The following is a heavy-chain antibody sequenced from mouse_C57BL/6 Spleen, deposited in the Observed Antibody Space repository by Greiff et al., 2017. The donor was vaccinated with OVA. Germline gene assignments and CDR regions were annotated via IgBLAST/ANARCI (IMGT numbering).Heavy chain of an antibody. CDR2: ISSGSSTI. Sequence: EVQRVESGGGLVKPGGSLKLSCAASGFTFSDYGMHWVRQAPEKGLEWVAYISSGSSTIYYADTVKGRFTISRDNAKNTLFLQMTSLRSEDTAMYYCARDYSNYYWFAYWGQGTLVTVSA. CDR3: ARDYSNYYWFAY. V-gene: IGHV5-17*01. CDR1: GFTFSDYG. J-gene: IGHJ3*01. D-gene: IGHD2-5*01.